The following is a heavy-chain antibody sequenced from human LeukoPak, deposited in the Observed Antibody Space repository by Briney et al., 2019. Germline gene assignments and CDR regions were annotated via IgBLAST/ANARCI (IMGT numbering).Heavy chain of an antibody. CDR1: GYTFTSYY. CDR3: ARGYSSGWYYYGMDV. CDR2: ISAYNGNT. Sequence: ASVKVSCKASGYTFTSYYMHWVRQAPGQGLEWMGWISAYNGNTNYAQKLQGRVTMTTDTSTSTAYMELRSLRSDDTAVYYCARGYSSGWYYYGMDVWGQGTTVTVSS. J-gene: IGHJ6*02. D-gene: IGHD6-19*01. V-gene: IGHV1-18*04.